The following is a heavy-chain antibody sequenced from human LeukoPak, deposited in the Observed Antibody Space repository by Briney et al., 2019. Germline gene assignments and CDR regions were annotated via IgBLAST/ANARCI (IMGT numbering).Heavy chain of an antibody. V-gene: IGHV1-2*02. CDR2: INPNSGGT. CDR1: GYTFTGYY. Sequence: GASVKVSCKASGYTFTGYYMHWVRQAPGQGLEWMGWINPNSGGTNYAQKFQGRVTMTRDTFISTAYMELSRLRSDDTAVYYCASIAVAGTTSPNWFDPWGQGTLVTVSS. D-gene: IGHD6-19*01. J-gene: IGHJ5*02. CDR3: ASIAVAGTTSPNWFDP.